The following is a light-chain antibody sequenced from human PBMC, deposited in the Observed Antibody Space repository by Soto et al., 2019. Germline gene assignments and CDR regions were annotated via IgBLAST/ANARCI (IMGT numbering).Light chain of an antibody. CDR3: QQYGDSPRS. CDR2: HAS. Sequence: IVLMPAPDTLSLSPGERGTLSCRASRSLSSDYLAWYQQKPGQAHRXXFYHASRRATGTPDRFSVSGSGTDGTLTISRLEPGDCEVYYGQQYGDSPRSFGQGTKVDIK. V-gene: IGKV3-20*01. CDR1: RSLSSDY. J-gene: IGKJ1*01.